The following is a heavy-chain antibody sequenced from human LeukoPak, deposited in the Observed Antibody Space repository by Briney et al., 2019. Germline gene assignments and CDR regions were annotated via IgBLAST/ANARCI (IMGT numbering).Heavy chain of an antibody. CDR3: AREGRGYCSSTSCYRDAFDI. CDR1: GFTFSSYS. J-gene: IGHJ3*02. V-gene: IGHV3-48*01. CDR2: ISSSSSTI. D-gene: IGHD2-2*02. Sequence: GGSLRLSCAAPGFTFSSYSINWVRQAPGKGLEGVSYISSSSSTIYYADSVKGGFTISRDNAKNSLYLQMNSLRAEETAVYYCAREGRGYCSSTSCYRDAFDIWGQGTMVTASS.